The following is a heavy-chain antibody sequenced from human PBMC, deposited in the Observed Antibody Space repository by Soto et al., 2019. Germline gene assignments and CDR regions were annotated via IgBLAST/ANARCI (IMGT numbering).Heavy chain of an antibody. J-gene: IGHJ4*02. D-gene: IGHD3-10*01. Sequence: QVQLQESGQGLVKPSQTLSLTCTVSGGSISSGGYYWSWIRQHLGKGLEWIGYIDYSGSTYYNPSRNSPVTLAVNTSKNHFSLKLSSVTAADTAVYYCARTSGLRFGELEFDYWVQVTLVTFSS. V-gene: IGHV4-31*01. CDR3: ARTSGLRFGELEFDY. CDR1: GGSISSGGYY. CDR2: IDYSGST.